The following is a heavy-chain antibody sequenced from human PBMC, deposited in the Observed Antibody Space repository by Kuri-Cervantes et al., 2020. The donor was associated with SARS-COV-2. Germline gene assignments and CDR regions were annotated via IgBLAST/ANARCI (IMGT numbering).Heavy chain of an antibody. V-gene: IGHV4-59*01. CDR1: GCSFSSYA. CDR3: ARGLRGTIFGVVIDYYYGMDV. CDR2: IYCSGGT. J-gene: IGHJ6*02. D-gene: IGHD3-3*01. Sequence: GTLSLTCTGSGCSFSSYAWSWIRQPPGKGLEWIGSIYCSGGTNSNPTRKSRVTISVDTSKNQFSLKLSSVTAADTAVYYCARGLRGTIFGVVIDYYYGMDVWGQGTTVTVSS.